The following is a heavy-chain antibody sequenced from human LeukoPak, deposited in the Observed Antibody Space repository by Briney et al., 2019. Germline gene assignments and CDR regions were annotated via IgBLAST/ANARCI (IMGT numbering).Heavy chain of an antibody. CDR1: GFTFSSYG. CDR2: IRYDGSNK. J-gene: IGHJ4*02. CDR3: ARGPSGYHNT. V-gene: IGHV3-30*02. D-gene: IGHD5-12*01. Sequence: PGGSLRLSCAASGFTFSSYGMHWVRQAPGKGLEWVAFIRYDGSNKYYADSVKGRFTISRDNSKNSLYLQMNSLRAEDTAVYYCARGPSGYHNTGGQGTLVTVSS.